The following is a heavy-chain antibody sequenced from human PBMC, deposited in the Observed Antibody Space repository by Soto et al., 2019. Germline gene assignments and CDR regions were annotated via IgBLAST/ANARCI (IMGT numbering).Heavy chain of an antibody. CDR2: IYYSGST. V-gene: IGHV4-30-4*01. CDR3: ARDRHDYGGNGIFDY. CDR1: GGSISSGDYY. Sequence: QVQLQESGPGLVKPSQTLSLTCTISGGSISSGDYYWSWIRQPPGKGLEWIGYIYYSGSTYYNPSLKSRVTISVDTSKNQFSLKLSSVTAADTAVYYCARDRHDYGGNGIFDYWGQGTLVTVSS. D-gene: IGHD4-17*01. J-gene: IGHJ4*02.